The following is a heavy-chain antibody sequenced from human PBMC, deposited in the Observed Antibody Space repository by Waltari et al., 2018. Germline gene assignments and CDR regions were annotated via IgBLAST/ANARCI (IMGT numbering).Heavy chain of an antibody. V-gene: IGHV4-39*07. D-gene: IGHD2-15*01. CDR2: IYYNGRT. CDR1: GCLISIGSHY. Sequence: QLQLQESGPGMVKTSATLSLTRIVSGCLISIGSHYWDWIRQPPGKGLEWIGSIYYNGRTQYNPSLKTRVTMSVDTSKNQFSLKMTSVTAADTAMYYCARGGTPDGWFDPWGQGTLVNVSS. J-gene: IGHJ5*02. CDR3: ARGGTPDGWFDP.